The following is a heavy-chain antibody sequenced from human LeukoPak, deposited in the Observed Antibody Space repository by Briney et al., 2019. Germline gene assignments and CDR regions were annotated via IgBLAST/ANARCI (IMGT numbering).Heavy chain of an antibody. CDR3: ARGFAAGPLYYYYYMDV. J-gene: IGHJ6*03. CDR2: IYYSGST. Sequence: SETLSLTCTVSGGSISSYYWSWIRQPPGKGLEWIGSIYYSGSTYYNPSLKSRVTISVDTSKNQFSLKLSSVTAADTAVYYCARGFAAGPLYYYYYMDVWGKGTTVTVSS. D-gene: IGHD6-13*01. V-gene: IGHV4-59*12. CDR1: GGSISSYY.